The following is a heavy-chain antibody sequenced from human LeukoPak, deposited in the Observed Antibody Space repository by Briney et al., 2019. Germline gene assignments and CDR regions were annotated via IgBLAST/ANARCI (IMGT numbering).Heavy chain of an antibody. Sequence: ASVKVSCKASGYTFTGYYMHWVRQAPGQGLEWMGRINPNSGGTNYAQKFQGRVTMTRDTSISTAYMELSRPRSDDTAVYYCAREVVAVAGVRYFDYWGQGTLVTVSS. CDR1: GYTFTGYY. J-gene: IGHJ4*02. CDR2: INPNSGGT. D-gene: IGHD6-19*01. V-gene: IGHV1-2*06. CDR3: AREVVAVAGVRYFDY.